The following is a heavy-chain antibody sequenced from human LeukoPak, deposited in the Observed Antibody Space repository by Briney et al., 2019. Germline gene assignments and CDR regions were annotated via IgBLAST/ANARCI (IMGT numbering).Heavy chain of an antibody. Sequence: SETLSLTCTVSGGSISSYYWSWIRQPAGKGLEWIGRIYSSGSTNYNPSLKSRVTMSVDTSKNQFSLKLSSVTAADTAVYYCARSRRYYYDTIGYYYYYYMDVWGKGTTVTISS. D-gene: IGHD3-22*01. CDR1: GGSISSYY. V-gene: IGHV4-4*07. CDR2: IYSSGST. CDR3: ARSRRYYYDTIGYYYYYYMDV. J-gene: IGHJ6*03.